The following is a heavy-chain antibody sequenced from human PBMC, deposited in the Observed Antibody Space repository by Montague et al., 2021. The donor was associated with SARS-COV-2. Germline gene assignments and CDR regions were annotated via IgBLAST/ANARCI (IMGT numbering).Heavy chain of an antibody. J-gene: IGHJ4*02. CDR1: GFIFSNYW. CDR3: ASWISGVAGTDY. CDR2: INIDGSGP. Sequence: SLRLSCAASGFIFSNYWMHWVRQAPVKGLVWVSRINIDGSGPTYPDSVKGRSTITRDNAKNTLYLQMNSLKAEDAAVYYFASWISGVAGTDYWGQGTLVTVSS. V-gene: IGHV3-74*01. D-gene: IGHD6-19*01.